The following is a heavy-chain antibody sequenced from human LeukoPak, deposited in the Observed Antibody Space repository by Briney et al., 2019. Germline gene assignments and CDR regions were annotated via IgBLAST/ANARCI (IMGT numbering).Heavy chain of an antibody. D-gene: IGHD5-18*01. V-gene: IGHV4-4*07. Sequence: SETLSLTCTVSGGSITSYYWSWLRQPAGKGLEWIGRIYSSGTTNYNPSLKSRVTMSIDTTQFSLKLSSVTAADTAVYYCARRRSGYSYGLWGQGTLVTVSS. CDR3: ARRRSGYSYGL. J-gene: IGHJ4*02. CDR2: IYSSGTT. CDR1: GGSITSYY.